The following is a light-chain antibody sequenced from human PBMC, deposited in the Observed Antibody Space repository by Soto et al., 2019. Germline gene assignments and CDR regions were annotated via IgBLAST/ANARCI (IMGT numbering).Light chain of an antibody. J-gene: IGLJ1*01. CDR2: DVS. Sequence: QSALTQPASVSGCPGQSITISCTGTSSDVGGYNYVSWYQQHPGKAPKLMIYDVSNRPSGVSNRFSGSKSGNTASLTISGLQAEDEADYYCRSYTSSSTLDVFGTGTKVTVL. CDR3: RSYTSSSTLDV. V-gene: IGLV2-14*01. CDR1: SSDVGGYNY.